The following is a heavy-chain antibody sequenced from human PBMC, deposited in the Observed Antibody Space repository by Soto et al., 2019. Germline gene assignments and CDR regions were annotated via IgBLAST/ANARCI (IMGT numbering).Heavy chain of an antibody. CDR2: IAYDGRTK. Sequence: QVQLMESGRGVVQPGKSLRLSCVASGFTFQNHAMYWIRQAPGKGLEWVALIAYDGRTKYSDAVRGRFAVSRDNSKSTQYLQMNSLRPEDTAVYYCATSTSVTFDSWGQGALVIVSS. CDR1: GFTFQNHA. CDR3: ATSTSVTFDS. J-gene: IGHJ4*02. V-gene: IGHV3-30*09. D-gene: IGHD4-4*01.